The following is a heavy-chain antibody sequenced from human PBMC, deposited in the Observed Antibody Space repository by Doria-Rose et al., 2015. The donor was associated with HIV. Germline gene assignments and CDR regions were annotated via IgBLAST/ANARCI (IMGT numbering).Heavy chain of an antibody. V-gene: IGHV2-26*01. CDR3: ARIKSSRWYHKYYFDF. Sequence: VTLKESGPVLVKPTETLTLTCTVSGVSLSSPGMGVSWIRQPPGKALEWLANIFSDDVRSYTTSLKSRLTISRGTSKSQMVLTMTDMDPVDTATYYCARIKSSRWYHKYYFDFWGQGTLVIISA. D-gene: IGHD6-13*01. J-gene: IGHJ4*02. CDR2: IFSDDVR. CDR1: GVSLSSPGMG.